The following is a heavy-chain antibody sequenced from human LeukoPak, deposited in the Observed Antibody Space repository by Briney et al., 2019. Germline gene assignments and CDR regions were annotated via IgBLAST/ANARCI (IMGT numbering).Heavy chain of an antibody. Sequence: SVKVSCKASGGTFSSYAISWVRQAPGQGLEWMGRIIPILGISNYAQKLQGRVTMTTDTSTSTAYMELRSLRSDDTAVYYCARAGYYDFWSGYYYYMDVWGKGTTVTVSS. CDR3: ARAGYYDFWSGYYYYMDV. J-gene: IGHJ6*03. D-gene: IGHD3-3*01. CDR1: GGTFSSYA. V-gene: IGHV1-69*04. CDR2: IIPILGIS.